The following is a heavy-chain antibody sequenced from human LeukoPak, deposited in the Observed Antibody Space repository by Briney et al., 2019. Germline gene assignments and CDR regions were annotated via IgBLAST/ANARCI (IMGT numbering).Heavy chain of an antibody. Sequence: SETLSLTCTVSGGSISSYYWSWIRQPPGKGLEWIGYIYYSGSTNYNPSLKSRVTISVDTSKNQFSLNLSSVTAADTAVYYCARRRYSYGYPNYWGQRTLVTVSS. CDR1: GGSISSYY. V-gene: IGHV4-59*08. D-gene: IGHD5-18*01. CDR3: ARRRYSYGYPNY. CDR2: IYYSGST. J-gene: IGHJ4*02.